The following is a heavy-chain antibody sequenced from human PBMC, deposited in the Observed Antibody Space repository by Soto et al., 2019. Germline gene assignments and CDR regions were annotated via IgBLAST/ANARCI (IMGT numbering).Heavy chain of an antibody. J-gene: IGHJ5*02. CDR2: IYYSGST. D-gene: IGHD6-19*01. V-gene: IGHV4-59*01. Sequence: SSETLSLTCTVSGGSISSYYWSWIRQPPGKGLEWIGYIYYSGSTNYNPSLKSRVTISVDTSKNQFSLKLSSVTAADTAVYYCARSPRRIAVAGTRVWFDPWGQGTLVTVSS. CDR1: GGSISSYY. CDR3: ARSPRRIAVAGTRVWFDP.